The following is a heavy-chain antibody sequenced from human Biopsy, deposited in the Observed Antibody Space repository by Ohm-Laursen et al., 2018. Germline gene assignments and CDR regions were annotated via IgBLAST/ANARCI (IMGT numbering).Heavy chain of an antibody. Sequence: TLSLTCAVYGGSFNGYFWSWIRQPPGKGLEWIGDITQCGSTNYSPSLKSRVTISVDTAKKQFSLSLRSVTAADTAVYYCARVPLPGIGAAYQGRFLYGMDVWGQGTTVSVSS. D-gene: IGHD6-13*01. J-gene: IGHJ6*02. CDR2: ITQCGST. CDR3: ARVPLPGIGAAYQGRFLYGMDV. CDR1: GGSFNGYF. V-gene: IGHV4-34*01.